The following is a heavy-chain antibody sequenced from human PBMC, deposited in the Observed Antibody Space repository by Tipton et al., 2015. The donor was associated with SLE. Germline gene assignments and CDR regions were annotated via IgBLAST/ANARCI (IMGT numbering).Heavy chain of an antibody. CDR3: ARPTIADRPDC. V-gene: IGHV1-46*01. CDR1: EYSFTTYY. D-gene: IGHD6-6*01. CDR2: INPSDGIT. Sequence: QLVQSGPEVKKPGASVKVSCKASEYSFTTYYIHWVRQAPGQGLEWMGVINPSDGITRNAEKFQGRVTMTGDTSTATVYMQLSSLRSGDTAMYYCARPTIADRPDCWGQETLVTVSS. J-gene: IGHJ4*02.